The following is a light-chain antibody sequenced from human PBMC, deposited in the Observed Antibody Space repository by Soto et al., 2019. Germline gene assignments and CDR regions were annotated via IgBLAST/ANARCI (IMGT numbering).Light chain of an antibody. CDR2: GAS. CDR3: QQYGGSTYT. J-gene: IGKJ2*01. CDR1: QSVSSNH. V-gene: IGKV3-20*01. Sequence: EIVLTQSPGSLSLSPRERATLSCRASQSVSSNHLAWYQQKPGQAPRLLIYGASRRAAGIPDRFSGSGSGTDFPLTISRLEPEDFAVYYCQQYGGSTYTFGQGTKVAIK.